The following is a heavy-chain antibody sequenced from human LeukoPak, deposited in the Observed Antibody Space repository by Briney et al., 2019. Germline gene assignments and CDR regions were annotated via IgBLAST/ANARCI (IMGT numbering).Heavy chain of an antibody. CDR1: GFTFNNAW. CDR2: IKSKTDGATT. CDR3: PTGTDFDF. V-gene: IGHV3-15*01. J-gene: IGHJ4*02. Sequence: PGGSLRLSCAASGFTFNNAWMSWVRQAPGKGLEWVGRIKSKTDGATTDYAAPVKGRFTISRDDSKNILYLQMTSLKTEDTAVYYCPTGTDFDFWGQGTLVTISS. D-gene: IGHD1-14*01.